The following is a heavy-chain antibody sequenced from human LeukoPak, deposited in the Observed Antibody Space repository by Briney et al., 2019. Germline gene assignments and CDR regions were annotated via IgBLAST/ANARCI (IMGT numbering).Heavy chain of an antibody. CDR3: AKDENYYDSSGYYPFFDY. Sequence: GRSLRLSCAASGFTFSSYAMSWVRQAPGKGLEWVSAISGSGGSTYYADSVKGRFTISRDNSKNTLYLQMNSLRAEDTAVYYCAKDENYYDSSGYYPFFDYWGQGTLVTVSS. CDR1: GFTFSSYA. D-gene: IGHD3-22*01. CDR2: ISGSGGST. V-gene: IGHV3-23*01. J-gene: IGHJ4*02.